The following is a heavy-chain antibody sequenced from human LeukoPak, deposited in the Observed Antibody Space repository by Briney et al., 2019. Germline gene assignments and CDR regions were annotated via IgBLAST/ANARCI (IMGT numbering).Heavy chain of an antibody. D-gene: IGHD2-2*01. V-gene: IGHV1-69*05. Sequence: ASVKVSCKASGGTFSSYAISWVRQAPGQGLEWMGGIIPIFGTANYAQKFQGRVTITTDESTSTAYMELSSLRSEDTAVYYCARGGAPLNPLYCSSTSCYRFYYYYYYMDVWGKGTTVTVSS. CDR3: ARGGAPLNPLYCSSTSCYRFYYYYYYMDV. CDR1: GGTFSSYA. CDR2: IIPIFGTA. J-gene: IGHJ6*03.